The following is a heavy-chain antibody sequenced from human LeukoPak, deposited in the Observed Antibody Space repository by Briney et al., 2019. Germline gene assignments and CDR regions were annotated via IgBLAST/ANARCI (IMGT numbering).Heavy chain of an antibody. CDR1: GFPFSSYS. V-gene: IGHV3-21*01. J-gene: IGHJ6*03. Sequence: GGSLRLSCAASGFPFSSYSMNWVRQAPGKGLEWVSSISSSSSYIYYADSVKGRFTISRDNAKNSLYLQMNSLRAEDTAVYYCARDGGSLDTAMARRGYYYYMDVWGKGTTVTVSS. D-gene: IGHD5-18*01. CDR2: ISSSSSYI. CDR3: ARDGGSLDTAMARRGYYYYMDV.